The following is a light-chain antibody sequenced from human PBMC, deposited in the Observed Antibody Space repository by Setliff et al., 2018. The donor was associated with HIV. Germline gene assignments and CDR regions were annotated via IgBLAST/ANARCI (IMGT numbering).Light chain of an antibody. J-gene: IGLJ3*02. CDR3: ASYTGIIAPVL. Sequence: QSALAQPASVSGSPGQSINISCTGSSSDVGSYDYVSWYQRFPGKAPKLIIYDVISRPSGISSRFSGSKSGNTASLTISGLQAEDEGYYFCASYTGIIAPVLFCGGTK. V-gene: IGLV2-14*03. CDR2: DVI. CDR1: SSDVGSYDY.